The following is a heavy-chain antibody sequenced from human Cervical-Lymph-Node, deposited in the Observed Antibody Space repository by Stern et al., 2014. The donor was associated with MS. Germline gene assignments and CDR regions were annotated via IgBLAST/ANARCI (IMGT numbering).Heavy chain of an antibody. V-gene: IGHV3-64*01. Sequence: EVHLVESGGGLVQPGGSLRLSCAASGFTFSDFAMHWIRQTPGKGLEFISTINRNRDETYYTKSVRGRFTISRDNSKNTLYLQMGSLTTEDTAVYYCAKEHSPFSQIDYWGQGTLVTVSS. CDR1: GFTFSDFA. J-gene: IGHJ4*02. CDR2: INRNRDET. D-gene: IGHD1-26*01. CDR3: AKEHSPFSQIDY.